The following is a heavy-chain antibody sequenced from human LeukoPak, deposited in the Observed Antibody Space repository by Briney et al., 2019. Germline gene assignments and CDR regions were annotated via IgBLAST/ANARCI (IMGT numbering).Heavy chain of an antibody. CDR1: GGSFSGYY. J-gene: IGHJ4*02. V-gene: IGHV4-34*01. Sequence: SETLSLTCAVYGGSFSGYYWSWIRQPPGKGLEWIGGINHSGNTNYNPSLKSRVTISVDTSKDQFSLKLSSVTAADTAVYYCARSDRSGSYYMGYWGQGTLVTVSS. D-gene: IGHD3-10*01. CDR3: ARSDRSGSYYMGY. CDR2: INHSGNT.